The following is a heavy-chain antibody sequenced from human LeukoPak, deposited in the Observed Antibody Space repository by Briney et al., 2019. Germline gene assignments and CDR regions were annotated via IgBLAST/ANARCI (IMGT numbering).Heavy chain of an antibody. CDR3: ARGYDFWSGDLNWFDP. D-gene: IGHD3-3*01. J-gene: IGHJ5*02. CDR2: ISSSSSYI. V-gene: IGHV3-21*01. Sequence: PGGSLRLSCAASGFTFSSYSMNWVRQAPGKGLEWVSSISSSSSYIYYADSVKGRFTISRDNAKNSLYLQMNSLRADDTAVYYCARGYDFWSGDLNWFDPWGQGTLVTVSS. CDR1: GFTFSSYS.